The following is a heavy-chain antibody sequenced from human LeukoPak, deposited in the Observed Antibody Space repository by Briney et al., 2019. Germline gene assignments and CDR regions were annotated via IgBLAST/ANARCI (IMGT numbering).Heavy chain of an antibody. V-gene: IGHV4-59*08. Sequence: SETLSLTCTVSGGSISSYYWSWIRQPPGKGLEWIGYIYYSGSTNYNPSLKSRVTISVDTSKNQFSLKLSSVTAADTAVYYCARLDDSSGYYIPDYWGQGTLVTVSS. CDR3: ARLDDSSGYYIPDY. CDR2: IYYSGST. CDR1: GGSISSYY. D-gene: IGHD3-22*01. J-gene: IGHJ4*02.